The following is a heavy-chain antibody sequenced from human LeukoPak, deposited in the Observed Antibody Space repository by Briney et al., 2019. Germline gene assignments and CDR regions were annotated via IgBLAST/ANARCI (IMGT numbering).Heavy chain of an antibody. D-gene: IGHD5-12*01. J-gene: IGHJ4*02. CDR3: ARAHSGYDYFDY. CDR1: GFTFSSYS. CDR2: ISSSSYI. V-gene: IGHV3-21*01. Sequence: PGGSLRLSCAASGFTFSSYSMNWVRQAPGKGLEWVSSISSSSYIYYADSVKGRFTISRDNAKNSLYLQMNSLRAEDTAVYYCARAHSGYDYFDYWGQGTLVTVSS.